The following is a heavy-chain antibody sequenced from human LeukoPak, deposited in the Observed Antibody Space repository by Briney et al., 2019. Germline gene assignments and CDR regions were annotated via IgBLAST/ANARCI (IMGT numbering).Heavy chain of an antibody. D-gene: IGHD1-26*01. CDR2: IYSGGRT. CDR1: GFIVSSDY. CDR3: ARGNSGSSYVEYYYGMDV. V-gene: IGHV3-53*01. Sequence: GGSLRLSCVASGFIVSSDYMSWVRQAPGKGLAWVSVIYSGGRTYYADSVKGRFTISRDNSKNTLYLQMNSLRAEDTAVYYCARGNSGSSYVEYYYGMDVWGQGTTVTVSS. J-gene: IGHJ6*02.